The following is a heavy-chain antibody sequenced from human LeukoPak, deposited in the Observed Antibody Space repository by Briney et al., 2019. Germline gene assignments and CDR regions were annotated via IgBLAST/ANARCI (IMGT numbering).Heavy chain of an antibody. D-gene: IGHD5-18*01. CDR2: IYYSGST. J-gene: IGHJ5*02. CDR3: ARHPTALVSYGFDP. CDR1: GGSFSNYY. Sequence: SETLSLTCTVSGGSFSNYYWSWIRQPPGKGLEWIGYIYYSGSTNYNPSLKSRVTISVDTSKNQLSLNLSSVTAADTALYYCARHPTALVSYGFDPWGQETPVTVSS. V-gene: IGHV4-59*08.